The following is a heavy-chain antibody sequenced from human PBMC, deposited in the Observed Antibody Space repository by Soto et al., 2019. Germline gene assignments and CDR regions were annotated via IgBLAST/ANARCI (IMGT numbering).Heavy chain of an antibody. CDR2: ISYDGSNK. CDR3: ARDREGVWFGEAGYYGMDV. D-gene: IGHD3-10*01. Sequence: QVQLVESGGGVVQPGRSLRLSCAASGFTFSSYAMHWVRQAPGKGLEWVAVISYDGSNKYYADSVKGRFTISRDNSKNTLYLQMNSLRAEDTAVYYRARDREGVWFGEAGYYGMDVWGQGTTVTVSS. CDR1: GFTFSSYA. J-gene: IGHJ6*02. V-gene: IGHV3-30-3*01.